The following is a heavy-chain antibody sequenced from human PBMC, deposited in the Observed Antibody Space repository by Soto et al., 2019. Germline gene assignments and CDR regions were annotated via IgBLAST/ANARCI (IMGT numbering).Heavy chain of an antibody. CDR2: IYYSGST. CDR3: ARVSSSSPLIHYYYGMDV. J-gene: IGHJ6*02. D-gene: IGHD6-13*01. V-gene: IGHV4-30-4*01. Sequence: QVQLQESGPGLVKPSQTLSLTCTVSGGSISSGDYYWSWIRQPPGKGLEWIGYIYYSGSTYYNPSLKSRVTIPVDTSKNQFSLKLSSVTAADTAVYYCARVSSSSPLIHYYYGMDVWGQGTTVTVSS. CDR1: GGSISSGDYY.